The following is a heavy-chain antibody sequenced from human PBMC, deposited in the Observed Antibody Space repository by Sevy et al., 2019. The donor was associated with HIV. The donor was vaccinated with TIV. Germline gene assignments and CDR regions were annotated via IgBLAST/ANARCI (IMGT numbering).Heavy chain of an antibody. J-gene: IGHJ4*02. CDR3: ARKMELLVPDY. V-gene: IGHV3-21*01. D-gene: IGHD2-21*02. Sequence: GGSLRLSCTASGFIFSNYNMNWVRQAPGKGLGWVSYIRSSSNDIYYADSVKGRFTISRDNAKNSLYLQMNSLRAEDTAVYYCARKMELLVPDYWGQGTLVTVSS. CDR2: IRSSSNDI. CDR1: GFIFSNYN.